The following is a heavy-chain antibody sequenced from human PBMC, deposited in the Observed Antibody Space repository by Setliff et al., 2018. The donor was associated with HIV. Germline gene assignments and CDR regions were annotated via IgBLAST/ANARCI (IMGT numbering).Heavy chain of an antibody. V-gene: IGHV1-2*02. CDR1: GGAFSSYA. D-gene: IGHD4-4*01. CDR3: ARDRPGDGGNYQIDY. J-gene: IGHJ4*02. Sequence: ASVKVSCKASGGAFSSYALSWVRQAPGQGLEWMGGIIPNSGDTKYAQKFQGRVTMTRDTSISTAYMELSWLSSDDTAVYYCARDRPGDGGNYQIDYWGQGTLVTVSS. CDR2: IIPNSGDT.